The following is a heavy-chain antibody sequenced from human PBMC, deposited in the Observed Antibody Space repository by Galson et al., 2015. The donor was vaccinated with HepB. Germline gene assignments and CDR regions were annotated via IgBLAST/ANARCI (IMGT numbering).Heavy chain of an antibody. Sequence: SLRLSCAASGFTFSDYYMSWIRQAPGKGLEWVSYISSSSSYTNYADSVKGRFTISRDNAKNSLYLQMNSLRAEDTAVYYCARGYYGSGSPVDYWGQGTLVTVSS. V-gene: IGHV3-11*06. CDR2: ISSSSSYT. D-gene: IGHD3-10*01. CDR1: GFTFSDYY. CDR3: ARGYYGSGSPVDY. J-gene: IGHJ4*02.